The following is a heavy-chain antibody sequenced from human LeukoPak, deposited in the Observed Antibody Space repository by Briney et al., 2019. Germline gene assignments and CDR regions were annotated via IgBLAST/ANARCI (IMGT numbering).Heavy chain of an antibody. V-gene: IGHV4-59*01. CDR3: ARGSGWYFY. CDR1: VSSISGYY. J-gene: IGHJ4*02. D-gene: IGHD6-19*01. Sequence: PSETLSLTCTVSVSSISGYYWSWIRQPPGKGLEWIGYIYYSGSTTYNPSLKSRVTMSVDTSKNQFSLKLSSVTAADTAVYYCARGSGWYFYWGQGTLVTVSS. CDR2: IYYSGST.